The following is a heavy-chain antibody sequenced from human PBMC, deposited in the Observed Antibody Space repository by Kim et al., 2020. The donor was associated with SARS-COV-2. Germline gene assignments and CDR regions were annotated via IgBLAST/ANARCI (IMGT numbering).Heavy chain of an antibody. CDR2: ISYDGSNI. Sequence: GGSLRLSCVASGFTFGIYGMHWARQAPGKGLQWVAVISYDGSNIYYADSVKGRFTISRDNSKNTLYLQMNSVRAEDTAVYYCAKKPEDRSTWGQHGMAVWGQGTTVTVSS. CDR1: GFTFGIYG. CDR3: AKKPEDRSTWGQHGMAV. V-gene: IGHV3-30*18. D-gene: IGHD1-26*01. J-gene: IGHJ6*02.